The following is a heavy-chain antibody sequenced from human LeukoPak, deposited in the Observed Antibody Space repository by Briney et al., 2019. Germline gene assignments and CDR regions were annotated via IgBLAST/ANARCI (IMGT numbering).Heavy chain of an antibody. Sequence: GGSRRLSCAASGFSFTNAWMTWVRQAPGKGLEWVGRIKRETDGGTADYAAPVKGRFTISRDDSKSTLYLQMNSLKTEDTAVYYCTTPDDSNDRTFHYYGMDVWGQGTTVTVSS. J-gene: IGHJ6*02. D-gene: IGHD4-11*01. V-gene: IGHV3-15*07. CDR2: IKRETDGGTA. CDR1: GFSFTNAW. CDR3: TTPDDSNDRTFHYYGMDV.